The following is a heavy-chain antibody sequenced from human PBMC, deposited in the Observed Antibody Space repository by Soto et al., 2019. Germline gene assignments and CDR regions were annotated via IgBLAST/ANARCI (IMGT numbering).Heavy chain of an antibody. J-gene: IGHJ4*01. CDR1: GFTFSTYG. CDR2: ISYDGSDK. D-gene: IGHD3-10*01. Sequence: ESGGGVVQPGRSLRLSCAASGFTFSTYGMHWVRQAPGKGLEWVTLISYDGSDKYYADSVKGRFTISRDNSKNTLYLQMNSLRAEDTALYYCAKDRTSYYFGSGSFYADFDYWGHGTLVTVSS. CDR3: AKDRTSYYFGSGSFYADFDY. V-gene: IGHV3-30*18.